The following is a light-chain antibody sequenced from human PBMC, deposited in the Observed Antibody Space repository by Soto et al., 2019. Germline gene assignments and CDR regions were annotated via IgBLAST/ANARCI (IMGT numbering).Light chain of an antibody. J-gene: IGKJ4*01. CDR3: QQYYNWPLT. V-gene: IGKV1-12*01. Sequence: DIQVTQSPSSVSAFVGDMVTITCLASQGINTWLAWYQQKPGKAPKLLMYSASILHTGIPARFSGSGSGTEFTLTISSLQSEDFAVYYCQQYYNWPLTFGGGTKV. CDR2: SAS. CDR1: QGINTW.